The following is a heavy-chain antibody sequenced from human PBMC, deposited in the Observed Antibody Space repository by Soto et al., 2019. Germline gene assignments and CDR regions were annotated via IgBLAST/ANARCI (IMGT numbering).Heavy chain of an antibody. CDR1: GFTFSSYW. CDR2: INSDGSST. V-gene: IGHV3-74*01. D-gene: IGHD3-3*01. Sequence: GGSLRLSCAASGFTFSSYWMHWVRQAPGKGLVWVSRINSDGSSTSYADSVKGRFAISRDNAKNSLYLQMNSLRAEDTAVYYCARDPRITIFGVVPGLSGWFDPWGQGTLVTVSS. CDR3: ARDPRITIFGVVPGLSGWFDP. J-gene: IGHJ5*02.